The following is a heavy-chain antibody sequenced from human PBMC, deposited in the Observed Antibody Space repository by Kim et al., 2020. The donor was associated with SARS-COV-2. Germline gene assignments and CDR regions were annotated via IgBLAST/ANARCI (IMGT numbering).Heavy chain of an antibody. CDR3: ATRKPPRF. CDR2: ISGGGTST. CDR1: GVSFSSHA. V-gene: IGHV3-23*01. J-gene: IGHJ4*02. Sequence: GGSLRLSCAASGVSFSSHAMSWVRQGPGRGLEWVSGISGGGTSTYYADSVKGRFTISRDNSKNTLYLQMNSLRAEDTAIYFCATRKPPRFWGQGTLVSVSS.